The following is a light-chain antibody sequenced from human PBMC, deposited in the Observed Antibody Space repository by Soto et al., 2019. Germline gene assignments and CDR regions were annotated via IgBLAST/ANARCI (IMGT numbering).Light chain of an antibody. CDR1: QSVSSNY. CDR2: GVS. CDR3: QQYGSSPGT. Sequence: EIVLTQSPGTLSLSPGERATLSCRASQSVSSNYLAWYQQKPGQAPRLLIYGVSSRATGIPDRFSGSGSGTDFTLTISRLEPEDFAVYYCQQYGSSPGTFGQGTKVDIK. J-gene: IGKJ1*01. V-gene: IGKV3-20*01.